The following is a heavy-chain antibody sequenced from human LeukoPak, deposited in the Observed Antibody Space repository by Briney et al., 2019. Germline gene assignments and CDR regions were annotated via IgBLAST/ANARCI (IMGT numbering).Heavy chain of an antibody. CDR1: GGSISVNNYY. CDR2: IYYSGST. D-gene: IGHD3-10*01. CDR3: ARDFRGSGSFHFDH. Sequence: SETLSLTCNFSGGSISVNNYYIAWIRQPPGRGLEWIGSIYYSGSTYFSPSLKGRATLSIDTSKNQFSLKLSSVTAADTAVYYCARDFRGSGSFHFDHWGQGTLVTVSS. J-gene: IGHJ4*02. V-gene: IGHV4-39*07.